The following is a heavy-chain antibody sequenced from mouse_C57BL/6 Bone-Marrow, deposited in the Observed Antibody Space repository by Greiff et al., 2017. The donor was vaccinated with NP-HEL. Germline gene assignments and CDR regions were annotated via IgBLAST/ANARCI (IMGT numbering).Heavy chain of an antibody. J-gene: IGHJ3*01. CDR2: IYPGSGSN. Sequence: QVQLQQPGAELVKPGASVKMSCKASGYTFTSYWITWVKQRPGQGLEWIGDIYPGSGSNNYNEKFKSKATLTVDTSSSTAYMQLSSLTSEDSAVYYCAKGDGYSAWFAYWGQGTLVTVSA. CDR1: GYTFTSYW. V-gene: IGHV1-55*01. D-gene: IGHD2-3*01. CDR3: AKGDGYSAWFAY.